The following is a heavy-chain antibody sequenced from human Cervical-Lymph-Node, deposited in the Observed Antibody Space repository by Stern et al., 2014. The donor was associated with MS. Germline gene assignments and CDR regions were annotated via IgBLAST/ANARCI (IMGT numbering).Heavy chain of an antibody. CDR2: INPNSGGT. J-gene: IGHJ4*02. D-gene: IGHD6-13*01. CDR1: GYTFTGYY. CDR3: ARDSSWLYYFDY. V-gene: IGHV1-2*04. Sequence: VQLVESGAEVKKPGASVKVSCKASGYTFTGYYMPWVRQAPGQGLEWMGRINPNSGGTNYAQKFQGWVTMTRDTSISTAYMELSRLRSDDTAVYYCARDSSWLYYFDYWGQGTLVTVSS.